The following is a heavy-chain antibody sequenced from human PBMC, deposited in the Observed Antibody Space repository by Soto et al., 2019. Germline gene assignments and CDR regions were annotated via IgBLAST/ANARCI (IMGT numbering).Heavy chain of an antibody. Sequence: PGESLKISCKGSRYTFNSFWIAWVRQMPGKGLEWMGIIWPGDSETRYSPSFQGQVTMSADKSISVAYLQWSSLKASDTAMYYCARLDSSTSGGEPWGQGTLVTVSS. CDR3: ARLDSSTSGGEP. CDR2: IWPGDSET. D-gene: IGHD6-6*01. J-gene: IGHJ5*02. V-gene: IGHV5-51*01. CDR1: RYTFNSFW.